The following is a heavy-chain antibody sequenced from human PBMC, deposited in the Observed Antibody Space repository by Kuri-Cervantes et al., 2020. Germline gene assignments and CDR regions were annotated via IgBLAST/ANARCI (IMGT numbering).Heavy chain of an antibody. CDR1: GFTFSSYG. D-gene: IGHD6-19*01. CDR3: AKDSLPRITVAGDSY. V-gene: IGHV3-30*02. CDR2: IRYDGSNE. J-gene: IGHJ4*02. Sequence: GGSLRLSCAASGFTFSSYGMHWVRQAPGKGLEWVAFIRYDGSNEYYAESVKGRFTISRDNSKSTLYLQMNSLRAEDTAVYYCAKDSLPRITVAGDSYWGQGTLVTVSS.